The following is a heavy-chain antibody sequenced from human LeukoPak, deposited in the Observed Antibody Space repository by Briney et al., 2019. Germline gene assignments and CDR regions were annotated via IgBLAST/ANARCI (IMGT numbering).Heavy chain of an antibody. CDR2: MSGSGDSS. CDR3: VKASSSSPQYNWFDA. Sequence: GGSLRLSCTASGFTFNNFAMSWVRQAPGKGLEWVSAMSGSGDSSYYADSVKGRFTISRDNSKNTLFLQMNSLRAEDTALYYCVKASSSSPQYNWFDAWGQGTLVTVSS. D-gene: IGHD6-6*01. CDR1: GFTFNNFA. V-gene: IGHV3-23*01. J-gene: IGHJ5*02.